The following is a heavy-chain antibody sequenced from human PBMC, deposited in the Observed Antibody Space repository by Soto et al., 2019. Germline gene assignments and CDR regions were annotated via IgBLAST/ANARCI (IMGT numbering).Heavy chain of an antibody. CDR2: INPNSGGT. D-gene: IGHD3-3*01. V-gene: IGHV1-2*02. CDR1: GYTFTGYY. CDR3: AKRGAVGYDFWSINWFDP. Sequence: QVQLVQSGAEVKKPGASVKVSCKASGYTFTGYYMHWVRQAPGQGLEWMGWINPNSGGTNYAQKFQGRVTMTRDTSISTAYMELSRLRSDDTAVYYCAKRGAVGYDFWSINWFDPWGQGTLVTVSS. J-gene: IGHJ5*02.